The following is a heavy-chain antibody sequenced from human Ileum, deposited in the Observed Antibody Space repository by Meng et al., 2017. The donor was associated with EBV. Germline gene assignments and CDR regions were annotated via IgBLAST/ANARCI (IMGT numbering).Heavy chain of an antibody. V-gene: IGHV4-4*02. CDR2: IYHSGST. D-gene: IGHD6-19*01. J-gene: IGHJ4*02. CDR3: ARVGQWLPIDY. CDR1: GGSISSSNW. Sequence: QVQRQEPGPGLVKPSGTLSLTCAVSGGSISSSNWWSWVRQPPGKGLEWIGEIYHSGSTNYNPSLKSRVTIPVDKSKNQFSLNLSSVTAADTAVYYCARVGQWLPIDYWGQGTLVTVSS.